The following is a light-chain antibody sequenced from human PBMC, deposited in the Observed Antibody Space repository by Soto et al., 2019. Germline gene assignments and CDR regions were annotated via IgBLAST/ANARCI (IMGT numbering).Light chain of an antibody. CDR3: QQYGRSPLT. CDR1: QSVTSNS. J-gene: IGKJ4*01. Sequence: IVLTQSPATLSLSPGERGTLSCRASQSVTSNSLAWYQQRPGQAPRLLIHGASSGATNIPDRFSGSGAGTDCSLCISRLEPEDSAVYYCQQYGRSPLTFGGGTKVEIK. V-gene: IGKV3-20*01. CDR2: GAS.